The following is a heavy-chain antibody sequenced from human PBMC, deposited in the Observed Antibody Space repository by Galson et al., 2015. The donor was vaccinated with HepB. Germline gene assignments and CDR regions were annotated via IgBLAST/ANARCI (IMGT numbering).Heavy chain of an antibody. D-gene: IGHD6-13*01. CDR1: GGTFTSYA. V-gene: IGHV1-3*01. Sequence: SVKVSCKASGGTFTSYAMRWVRQAPGQRLEWMGWINAGNGNTKYSQKFQGRVTITRDTSASTAYMELSSLRSEDTAVYYCARVSSPGQQLARLGSWYFDLWSRGTLVTVSS. CDR2: INAGNGNT. J-gene: IGHJ2*01. CDR3: ARVSSPGQQLARLGSWYFDL.